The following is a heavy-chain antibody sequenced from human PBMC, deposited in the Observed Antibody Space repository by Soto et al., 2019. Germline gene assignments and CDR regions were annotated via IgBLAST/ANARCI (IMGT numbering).Heavy chain of an antibody. D-gene: IGHD3-10*01. J-gene: IGHJ5*02. V-gene: IGHV1-69*13. CDR1: GGTFSSYA. CDR2: IIPIFGTA. CDR3: ARSGSGPIDVTTRFNP. Sequence: SVKVSCKASGGTFSSYAISWVRQAPGQGLEWMGGIIPIFGTANYAQKFQGRVTITADESTSTAYMELSSLRSEDTAVYYCARSGSGPIDVTTRFNPWGQGTLVTVSS.